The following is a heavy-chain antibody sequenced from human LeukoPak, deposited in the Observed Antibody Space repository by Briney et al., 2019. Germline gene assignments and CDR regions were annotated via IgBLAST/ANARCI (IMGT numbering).Heavy chain of an antibody. J-gene: IGHJ5*02. CDR1: GYTFTTYD. V-gene: IGHV1-8*01. CDR3: ARGRGSGHKENWFDP. CDR2: MNPNNCNT. D-gene: IGHD6-19*01. Sequence: ASVTVSCKASGYTFTTYDINWVRQATGQGLEWMGWMNPNNCNTGYPQKFQGSVTMSRNTTISTAYMELSSLRSEDTAVYYCARGRGSGHKENWFDPWGQGTLVTVSS.